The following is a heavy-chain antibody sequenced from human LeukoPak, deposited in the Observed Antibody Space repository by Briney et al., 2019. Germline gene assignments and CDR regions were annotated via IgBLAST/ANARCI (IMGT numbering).Heavy chain of an antibody. CDR3: ARDPSNSAFKGMQGGDY. J-gene: IGHJ4*02. CDR1: GGSISSYY. V-gene: IGHV4-59*01. CDR2: IYYSGST. D-gene: IGHD3-16*01. Sequence: SETLSLTCTVSGGSISSYYWSWIRQPPGKGLEWIGYIYYSGSTNYKSSLKSRVTISVDTSKNQFSLKLSSVTAADTAVYYCARDPSNSAFKGMQGGDYWGQGTLVTVSS.